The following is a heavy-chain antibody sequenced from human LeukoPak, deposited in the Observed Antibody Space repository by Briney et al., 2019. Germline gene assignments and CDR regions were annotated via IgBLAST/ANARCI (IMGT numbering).Heavy chain of an antibody. Sequence: AGAPRLSCAAAGFTTSDDYISCILHPPPKRLVEVLYISSSVSTISYADSVTAGFTTSTDNTKNSLYLQMNSLTAEATAVYSCASPRGAAAEIMDVWGKGTTVTVSS. V-gene: IGHV3-11*04. D-gene: IGHD6-25*01. CDR2: ISSSVSTI. J-gene: IGHJ6*03. CDR1: GFTTSDDY. CDR3: ASPRGAAAEIMDV.